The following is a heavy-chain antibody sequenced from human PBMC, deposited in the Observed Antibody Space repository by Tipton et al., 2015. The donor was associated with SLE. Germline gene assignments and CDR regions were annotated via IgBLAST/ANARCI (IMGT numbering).Heavy chain of an antibody. Sequence: SLRLSCGASGFTFGSYEMNWVRQAPGKGLEWISYISSRGDTIYYADSVKGRFTISRDNAKNSLYLQMNSLRAEDTAVYYCARDVTTVTSYYFDYWGQGTLVTVSS. V-gene: IGHV3-48*03. CDR2: ISSRGDTI. CDR3: ARDVTTVTSYYFDY. J-gene: IGHJ4*02. D-gene: IGHD4-17*01. CDR1: GFTFGSYE.